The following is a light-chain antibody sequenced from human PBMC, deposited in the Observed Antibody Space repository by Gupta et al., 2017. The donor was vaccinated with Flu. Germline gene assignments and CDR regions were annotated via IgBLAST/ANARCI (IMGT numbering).Light chain of an antibody. Sequence: QSALTQPPSASGSPGQSVTISCTGTSSDVGGYDFVSWYRQHPGKAPKLLIYEVNKRPSGVPDRFSGSKSGNTASLTVSGLQTEDEADYYCSSFAVRNAYVFGTGIRVTVL. J-gene: IGLJ1*01. V-gene: IGLV2-8*01. CDR1: SSDVGGYDF. CDR2: EVN. CDR3: SSFAVRNAYV.